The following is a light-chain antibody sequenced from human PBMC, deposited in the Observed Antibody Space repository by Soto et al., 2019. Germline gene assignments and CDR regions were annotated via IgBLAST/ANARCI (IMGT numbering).Light chain of an antibody. J-gene: IGLJ1*01. CDR3: SSYTTDNTYV. CDR2: EVN. Sequence: QSALTQPASVSGSPGQSITISCTGTSSDVGAYNYVSWYQQYPGKAPKLMIYEVNNRPSGSSNRFSGSKSGNTASLTISGPQAEDEAEYYCSSYTTDNTYVFGSGTKLTVL. V-gene: IGLV2-14*01. CDR1: SSDVGAYNY.